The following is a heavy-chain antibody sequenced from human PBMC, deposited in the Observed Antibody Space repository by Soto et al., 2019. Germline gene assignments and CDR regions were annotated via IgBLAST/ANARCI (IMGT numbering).Heavy chain of an antibody. CDR3: ARDMGSGPIYYFDY. CDR1: GGTFSSYA. D-gene: IGHD3-10*01. CDR2: IIPILGTA. Sequence: SVKVSCKGSGGTFSSYAINWVRQAPGQGLEWMGGIIPILGTANYAQKFQGRVTITADESTSTAYMELSSLRSEDTAVYYFARDMGSGPIYYFDYWGQGTLVTVSS. J-gene: IGHJ4*02. V-gene: IGHV1-69*13.